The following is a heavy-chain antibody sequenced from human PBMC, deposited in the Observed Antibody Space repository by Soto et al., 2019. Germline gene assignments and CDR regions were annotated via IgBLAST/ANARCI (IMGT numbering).Heavy chain of an antibody. CDR3: ARDSGMIRGNYGMDV. CDR2: IYSSGNI. V-gene: IGHV3-53*01. CDR1: GLIVRSDY. J-gene: IGHJ6*02. D-gene: IGHD3-10*01. Sequence: EVQLVESGGGLIQPGGSLRLSCAASGLIVRSDYMTWVRQAPGKGLEWVSVIYSSGNIYYPDSVKGRFTTSRDNSQNTFFLQMNSLRAEDTAVYYCARDSGMIRGNYGMDVWGQGTTVIVSS.